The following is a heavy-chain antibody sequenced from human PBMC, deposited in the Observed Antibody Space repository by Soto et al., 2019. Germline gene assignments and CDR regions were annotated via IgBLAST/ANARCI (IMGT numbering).Heavy chain of an antibody. CDR2: IYYSGST. V-gene: IGHV4-30-4*01. J-gene: IGHJ6*02. Sequence: SETLSLTCTVSGGSINSGDYHWSWIRQSPGKGLEWIGAIYYSGSTYYNPSLKSRIRISVDTCKNQFSLKVNSVTAADTAVYYCARDYRVRSAGAMDVWGQGTTVTVSS. CDR3: ARDYRVRSAGAMDV. D-gene: IGHD3-10*02. CDR1: GGSINSGDYH.